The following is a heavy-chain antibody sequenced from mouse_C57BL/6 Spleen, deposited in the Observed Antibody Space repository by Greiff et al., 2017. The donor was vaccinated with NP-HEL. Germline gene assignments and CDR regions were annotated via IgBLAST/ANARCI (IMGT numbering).Heavy chain of an antibody. CDR1: GYTFTSYW. CDR3: ARGGGPPFDY. Sequence: QVQLKESGAELVKPGASVKLSCKASGYTFTSYWMHWVKQRPGQGLEWIGMIHPNSGSTNYNEKFKSKATLTVDKSSSTAYMQLSSLTSEDSAVYYCARGGGPPFDYWGQGTTLTVSS. J-gene: IGHJ2*01. CDR2: IHPNSGST. D-gene: IGHD3-3*01. V-gene: IGHV1-64*01.